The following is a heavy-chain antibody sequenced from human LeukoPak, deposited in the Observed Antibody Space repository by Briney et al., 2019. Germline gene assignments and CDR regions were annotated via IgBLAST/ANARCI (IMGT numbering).Heavy chain of an antibody. CDR1: GYTFTGYY. CDR3: ARDPYYKQDRFLSVYYGMDV. Sequence: ASVKVSCKASGYTFTGYYMHWVRQAPGQGLEWMGWINPNSGGTNYAQKFQGRVTMTRDTSISTAYMELSRLRSDDTAVYYCARDPYYKQDRFLSVYYGMDVWGQGTTVTVSS. CDR2: INPNSGGT. V-gene: IGHV1-2*02. D-gene: IGHD1-26*01. J-gene: IGHJ6*02.